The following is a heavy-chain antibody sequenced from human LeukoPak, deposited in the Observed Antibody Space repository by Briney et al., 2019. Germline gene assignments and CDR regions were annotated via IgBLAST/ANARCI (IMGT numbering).Heavy chain of an antibody. CDR1: GGSISSYY. D-gene: IGHD1-26*01. V-gene: IGHV4-59*01. Sequence: SETLSLTCTVSGGSISSYYWSWIRQPPGKGLEWIGYIYYSGSTNYNPSLKSRVTISVDTSKNQFSLKLSSVTAADTAVYYCARDNSVGDTAWWFDPWGQGTLVTVSS. CDR3: ARDNSVGDTAWWFDP. CDR2: IYYSGST. J-gene: IGHJ5*02.